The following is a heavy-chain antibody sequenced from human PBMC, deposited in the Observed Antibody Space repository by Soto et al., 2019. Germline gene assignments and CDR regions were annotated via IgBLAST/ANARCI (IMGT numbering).Heavy chain of an antibody. J-gene: IGHJ4*02. CDR3: ASYARGYSGYGPFDY. CDR1: GYTFTSYG. CDR2: ISAYNGNT. Sequence: ASVKVSCKASGYTFTSYGISWVRQAPGQGLEWMGWISAYNGNTNYAQKLQGRVTMTTDTSTSTAYMELRRLRSDDTAVYYCASYARGYSGYGPFDYWGQGTLVTVSS. V-gene: IGHV1-18*01. D-gene: IGHD5-12*01.